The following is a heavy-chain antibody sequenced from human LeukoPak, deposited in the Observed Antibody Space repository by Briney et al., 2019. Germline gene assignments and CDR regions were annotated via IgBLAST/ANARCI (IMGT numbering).Heavy chain of an antibody. D-gene: IGHD6-13*01. CDR3: ASAGGAIAAAGTVNFQH. V-gene: IGHV4-39*07. CDR1: GGSISSSSYY. J-gene: IGHJ1*01. CDR2: IYHSGST. Sequence: PSETLSLTCTVSGGSISSSSYYWGWIRQPPGKGLEWIGEIYHSGSTNYNPSLKSRVTISVDKSKNQFSLKLSSVTAADTAVYYCASAGGAIAAAGTVNFQHWGQGTLVTVSS.